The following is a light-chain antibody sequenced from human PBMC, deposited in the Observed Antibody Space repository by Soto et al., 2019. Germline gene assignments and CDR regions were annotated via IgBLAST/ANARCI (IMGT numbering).Light chain of an antibody. V-gene: IGLV2-14*01. CDR1: SSDVGDYDY. CDR3: SSYTSSSTYVL. CDR2: AVS. J-gene: IGLJ2*01. Sequence: QAVVTQPASVSGSPGQSITISCTGSSSDVGDYDYVSWYQQHPGKAPKLMIYAVSNRPSGISNRFSGSKSGNTASLTISGLQAEDEADYYCSSYTSSSTYVLFGGGTKLTVL.